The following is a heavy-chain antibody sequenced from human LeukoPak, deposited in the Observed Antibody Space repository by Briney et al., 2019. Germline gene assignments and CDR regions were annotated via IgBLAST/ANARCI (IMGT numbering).Heavy chain of an antibody. Sequence: GRSLKLSCAASGLNFSSYAKHWVRQDPRKGPELDGVISYDGSNKYYADSVKGRFTICRDNYKNTLFLQMNSLKTEDTAVYYCTTDHGTSSWTFIYWGQGTLVTVSS. J-gene: IGHJ4*02. CDR3: TTDHGTSSWTFIY. D-gene: IGHD2-2*01. CDR1: GLNFSSYA. CDR2: ISYDGSNK. V-gene: IGHV3-30-3*01.